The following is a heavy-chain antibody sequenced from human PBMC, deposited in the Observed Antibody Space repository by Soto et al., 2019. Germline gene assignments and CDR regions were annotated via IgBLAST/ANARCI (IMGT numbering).Heavy chain of an antibody. V-gene: IGHV1-69*14. CDR2: ILPIFGTA. J-gene: IGHJ3*02. CDR3: ARGHEYGGNSDAFDI. D-gene: IGHD4-17*01. CDR1: GGTFTTSS. Sequence: QVQLVQSGAEVKKAGSSVKVSCKASGGTFTTSSINWVRQAPGQRPEWMGNILPIFGTADYGQKCQARVQFTADKSTNAAYMELRTLLSEDTAVYYCARGHEYGGNSDAFDIWGQGTVVTVSS.